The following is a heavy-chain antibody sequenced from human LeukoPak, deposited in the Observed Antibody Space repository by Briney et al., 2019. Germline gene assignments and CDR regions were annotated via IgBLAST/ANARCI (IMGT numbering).Heavy chain of an antibody. CDR2: ISSSSSTI. CDR3: ARGGAQLWSLPLGGGMDV. D-gene: IGHD5-18*01. Sequence: GGSLRLSCAASGFTFSSYSMNWVRQAPGKGLEWVSYISSSSSTIYYADSVKGRFTISRDNAKNSLYLQMNSLRAEDTAVYYCARGGAQLWSLPLGGGMDVWGQGTTVTVSS. V-gene: IGHV3-48*04. J-gene: IGHJ6*02. CDR1: GFTFSSYS.